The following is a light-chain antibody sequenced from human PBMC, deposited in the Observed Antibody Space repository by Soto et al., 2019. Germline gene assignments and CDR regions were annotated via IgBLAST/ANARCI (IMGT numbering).Light chain of an antibody. V-gene: IGLV1-40*01. CDR3: QSYDSSLSGFYV. Sequence: QSVLTQPPSVSEGPGQRVTISCTGSSSNIGAGYDVHWYQQLPGTAPKLLIYGNSNRPSGVPDRFSGSKSGTSASLAITGLQAEDEADYYCQSYDSSLSGFYVFGTGTKVTVL. CDR2: GNS. CDR1: SSNIGAGYD. J-gene: IGLJ1*01.